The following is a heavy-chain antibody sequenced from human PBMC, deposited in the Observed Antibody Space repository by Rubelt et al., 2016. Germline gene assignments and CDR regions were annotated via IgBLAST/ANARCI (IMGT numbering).Heavy chain of an antibody. Sequence: QVQLQQWGAGLLKPSETLSLTCAVYGGSFSGYYWSWIRQPPGKGLEWIGEINHSGSTNYNPALKSRVTRSVDTSKNQFSLKLSSVTAADTAVYDCARLLMVRGVKIYDFDYWGQGTLVTVSS. CDR3: ARLLMVRGVKIYDFDY. J-gene: IGHJ4*02. CDR2: INHSGST. V-gene: IGHV4-34*01. D-gene: IGHD3-10*01. CDR1: GGSFSGYY.